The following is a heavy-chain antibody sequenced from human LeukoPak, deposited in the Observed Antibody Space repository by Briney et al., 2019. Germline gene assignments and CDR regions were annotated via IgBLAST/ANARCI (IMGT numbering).Heavy chain of an antibody. Sequence: GASVKVSCKASGYTFISYYIHWVRQVPGQGLEWMGWINPNSGGTLYAQDFQGRVTMTSDTSITTAYMELSRLTSDDTAVYYCARGSWDIVVVVAYFDCWGQGTLVTVSS. CDR2: INPNSGGT. J-gene: IGHJ4*02. CDR3: ARGSWDIVVVVAYFDC. D-gene: IGHD2-15*01. CDR1: GYTFISYY. V-gene: IGHV1-2*02.